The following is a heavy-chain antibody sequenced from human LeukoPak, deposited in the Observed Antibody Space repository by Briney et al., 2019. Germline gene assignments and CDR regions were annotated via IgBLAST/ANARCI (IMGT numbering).Heavy chain of an antibody. Sequence: SQTLSLTCDISGDTVSSNSAAWNWIRQSPSRGLEWLGRTYYRSKWYYEYAVSVKSRITISPDTSKNQFSLQLNSVTADDTAVYYCARGFAFDFWGQGTMVTVSS. CDR1: GDTVSSNSAA. CDR3: ARGFAFDF. CDR2: TYYRSKWYY. J-gene: IGHJ3*01. V-gene: IGHV6-1*01.